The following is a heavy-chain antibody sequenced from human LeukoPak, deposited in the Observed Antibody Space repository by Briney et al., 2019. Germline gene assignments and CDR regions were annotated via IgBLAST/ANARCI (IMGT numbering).Heavy chain of an antibody. Sequence: SETLSLTCAVSGGSISSSNWWSWVRQPPGKGLEWIGEIYHSGSTNYNPSLKSRVTISVDTSKNQFSLKLSSVTAADTAVYYCARGSLQHDFRFEIFDYWGQGTLVTVSS. CDR1: GGSISSSNW. V-gene: IGHV4-4*02. D-gene: IGHD3-3*01. CDR3: ARGSLQHDFRFEIFDY. J-gene: IGHJ4*02. CDR2: IYHSGST.